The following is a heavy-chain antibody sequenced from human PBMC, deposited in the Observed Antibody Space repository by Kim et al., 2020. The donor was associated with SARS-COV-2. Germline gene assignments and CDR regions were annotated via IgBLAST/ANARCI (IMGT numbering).Heavy chain of an antibody. D-gene: IGHD3-10*01. CDR3: ARRWSNTSGWGSHYCDL. CDR2: INHSGRT. J-gene: IGHJ4*02. V-gene: IGHV4-34*01. CDR1: GGSFSGYY. Sequence: SETLSLTCAVYGGSFSGYYWSWIRQPPGKGLEWIWEINHSGRTNYNPSLKSRVTISVDTSKNQFSLKLTSVTAADTAVYYCARRWSNTSGWGSHYCDLWGQGILVTVSS.